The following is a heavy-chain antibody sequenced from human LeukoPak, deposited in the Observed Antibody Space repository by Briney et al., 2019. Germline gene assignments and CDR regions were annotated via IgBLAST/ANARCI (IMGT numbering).Heavy chain of an antibody. J-gene: IGHJ4*02. D-gene: IGHD6-19*01. CDR2: INTNTGDP. V-gene: IGHV7-4-1*01. Sequence: ASVKVSCKTSGFTFNDYVMNWVRQAPGQGLQWMRWINTNTGDPTYAQGFRGRSFFSLDSSLTTTYLQISTLEPGDTAVYYCVRARRGTVAGLDYWGQGTLVTVSS. CDR1: GFTFNDYV. CDR3: VRARRGTVAGLDY.